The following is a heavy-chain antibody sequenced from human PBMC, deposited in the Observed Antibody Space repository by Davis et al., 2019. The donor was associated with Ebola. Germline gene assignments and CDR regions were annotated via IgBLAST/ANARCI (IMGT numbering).Heavy chain of an antibody. CDR1: GFTFSSYA. CDR3: AKLDYNDSYFQD. D-gene: IGHD4-17*01. CDR2: ISAIGGDT. V-gene: IGHV3-23*01. J-gene: IGHJ1*01. Sequence: PGGSLRHSCAASGFTFSSYAMSWVRQAPGEGLEWVSRISAIGGDTYYADSVKGRFTISRDNSKNTLNLQMNSLRAEDTAIYYCAKLDYNDSYFQDWGQGTLVTVSS.